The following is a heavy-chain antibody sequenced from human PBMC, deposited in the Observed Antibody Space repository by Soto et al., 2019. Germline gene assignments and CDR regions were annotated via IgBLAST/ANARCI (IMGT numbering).Heavy chain of an antibody. Sequence: EVQLLESGGGLVQPGGSLRLSCAASGFTFSSYAMRWVRQAPVKGLEWVSAISGSGGSTYYADSVKGRFTISRDNSKTTLYLQMNSLRAEDTAVHYCARRGSGSYYDYWGQGTLVTVSS. CDR3: ARRGSGSYYDY. J-gene: IGHJ4*02. D-gene: IGHD1-26*01. V-gene: IGHV3-23*01. CDR2: ISGSGGST. CDR1: GFTFSSYA.